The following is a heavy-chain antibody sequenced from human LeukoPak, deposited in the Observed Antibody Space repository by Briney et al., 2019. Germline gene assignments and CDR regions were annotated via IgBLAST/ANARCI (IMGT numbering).Heavy chain of an antibody. CDR3: ARRHYYYDRSGFYYYFDT. Sequence: GESLKISCKGSGYSFTSYWIGWVRQMPGKGLEWMGIIYPGDSDTRYSPSFQGQVTISADKSISTAYLQWSSLKASDTAMYYCARRHYYYDRSGFYYYFDTWGQGTQVTVTS. V-gene: IGHV5-51*01. CDR1: GYSFTSYW. D-gene: IGHD3-22*01. CDR2: IYPGDSDT. J-gene: IGHJ4*02.